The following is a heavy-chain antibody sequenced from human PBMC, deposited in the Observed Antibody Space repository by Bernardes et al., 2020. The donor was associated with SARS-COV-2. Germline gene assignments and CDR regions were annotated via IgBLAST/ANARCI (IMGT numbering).Heavy chain of an antibody. CDR1: GGSISSSSYY. CDR2: IYYSGST. Sequence: SETLSLTCTVSGGSISSSSYYWGWIRQPKGKGLEWIRSIYYSGSTYYNPSLKSRVTISVDTSKNQFSLKLSSVTAADTAVYYCARLRIAAAGISCWFDPWGQGTLVTVSS. J-gene: IGHJ5*02. D-gene: IGHD6-13*01. CDR3: ARLRIAAAGISCWFDP. V-gene: IGHV4-39*01.